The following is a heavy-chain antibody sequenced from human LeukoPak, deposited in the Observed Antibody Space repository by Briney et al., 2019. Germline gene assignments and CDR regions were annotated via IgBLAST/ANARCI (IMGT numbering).Heavy chain of an antibody. J-gene: IGHJ5*02. CDR3: AREGPPPKSWFDP. V-gene: IGHV4-59*12. CDR1: GGSISSYY. CDR2: IYYSGST. D-gene: IGHD1-14*01. Sequence: SETLSLTCTVSGGSISSYYWSWIRQPPGKGLEWIGYIYYSGSTNYNPSLKSRVTISVDTSKNQFSLKLSSVTAADTAVYYCAREGPPPKSWFDPWGQGTLVTVSS.